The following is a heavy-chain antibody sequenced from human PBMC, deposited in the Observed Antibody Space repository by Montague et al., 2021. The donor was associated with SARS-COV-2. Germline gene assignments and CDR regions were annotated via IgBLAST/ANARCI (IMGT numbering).Heavy chain of an antibody. CDR3: ARLRDGVVPSPILGIGPYFTYYYMDV. Sequence: SETLSLTCAVHGGSFSGYYWNWIRQPPGKGLEWIGEINHGGSTNYNPSLKNRLTMSVDTSKNQFSLKLTSVAATDTAVYYCARLRDGVVPSPILGIGPYFTYYYMDVWGKGTTVTVPS. J-gene: IGHJ6*03. CDR1: GGSFSGYY. CDR2: INHGGST. V-gene: IGHV4-34*01. D-gene: IGHD2-15*01.